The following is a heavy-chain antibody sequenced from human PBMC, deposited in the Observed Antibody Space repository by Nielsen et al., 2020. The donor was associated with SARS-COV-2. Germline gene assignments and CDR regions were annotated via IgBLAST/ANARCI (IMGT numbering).Heavy chain of an antibody. Sequence: ASVKVSCKASGYTFTSYAMNWVRQAPGQGLEWMGWINTNTGNPTYAQGFTGRFVFSLDTSVSTTYLQIGSLQAEDTAVYYCAREGRELGAEWAFDIWGQGTMVTVSS. CDR2: INTNTGNP. J-gene: IGHJ3*02. CDR3: AREGRELGAEWAFDI. D-gene: IGHD1-7*01. CDR1: GYTFTSYA. V-gene: IGHV7-4-1*01.